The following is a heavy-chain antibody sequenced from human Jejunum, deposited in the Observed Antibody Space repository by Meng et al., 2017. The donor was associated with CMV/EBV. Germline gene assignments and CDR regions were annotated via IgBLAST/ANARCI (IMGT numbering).Heavy chain of an antibody. D-gene: IGHD4-23*01. CDR1: GFTFSSFE. V-gene: IGHV3-48*03. Sequence: SCAASGFTFSSFEMNWVRQAPGKGLEWVSYISSSDSIYYAESVKGRFTISRDNAKNSLYLQMNSLRAEDSAVYYCATDDYGGNPAYWGQGTLVTVSS. CDR2: ISSSDSI. J-gene: IGHJ4*02. CDR3: ATDDYGGNPAY.